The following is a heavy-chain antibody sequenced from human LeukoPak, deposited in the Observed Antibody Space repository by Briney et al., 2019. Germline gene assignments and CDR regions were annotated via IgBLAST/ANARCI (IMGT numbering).Heavy chain of an antibody. CDR2: THYTGNT. J-gene: IGHJ4*02. V-gene: IGHV4-59*08. CDR3: AKWSSTLKAFDF. Sequence: PSETLSRTCSVPSDSINYYYWNWIRQPPGKELEWIAYTHYTGNTKSNPSLKSRVTTSVDTSKSQFSLKLSSVTAADTAVYYCAKWSSTLKAFDFWGQGILAIVSS. CDR1: SDSINYYY. D-gene: IGHD2-8*01.